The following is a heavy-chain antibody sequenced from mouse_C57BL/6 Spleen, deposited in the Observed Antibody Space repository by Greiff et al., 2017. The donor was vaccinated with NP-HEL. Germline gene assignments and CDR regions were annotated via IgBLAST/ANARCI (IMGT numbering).Heavy chain of an antibody. CDR1: GFTFSDYG. CDR2: ISSGSSTI. V-gene: IGHV5-17*01. CDR3: ARGELRRNSYAMDY. D-gene: IGHD1-1*01. J-gene: IGHJ4*01. Sequence: DVHLVESGGGLVKPGGSLKLSCAASGFTFSDYGMHWVRQAPEKGLEWVAYISSGSSTIYYADTVKGRSTISRDNAKNTLFLQLTSLTSEDTAMYYCARGELRRNSYAMDYGGQGTSVTVSS.